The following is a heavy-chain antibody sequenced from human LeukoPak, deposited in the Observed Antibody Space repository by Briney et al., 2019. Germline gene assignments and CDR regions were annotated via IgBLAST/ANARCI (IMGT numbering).Heavy chain of an antibody. J-gene: IGHJ5*02. D-gene: IGHD3-22*01. Sequence: GGSLRLSCAASGFTFSYYGMQWVRQAPGKGLEWVALIWRDGGKRYYADSVEGRFTISRDNSKNTLYLQMTTLRAEDTAVYYCARDADTSEFFSWLDLWGQGTLVTVSS. CDR2: IWRDGGKR. CDR3: ARDADTSEFFSWLDL. CDR1: GFTFSYYG. V-gene: IGHV3-33*01.